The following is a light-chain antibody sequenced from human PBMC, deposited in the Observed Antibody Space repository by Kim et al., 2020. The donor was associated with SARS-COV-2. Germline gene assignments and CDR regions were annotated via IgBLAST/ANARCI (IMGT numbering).Light chain of an antibody. CDR1: QSILYRSKTKKP. CDR2: CAS. CDR3: EQYYTTPPT. Sequence: ATLKSKSSQSILYRSKTKKPLAWYQQKPGQPPKLLVYCASTRESGVPDSFSGSGSGTDFTLSIRSLQAVDVAVYYCEQYYTTPPTFGGGTKVDIK. J-gene: IGKJ4*01. V-gene: IGKV4-1*01.